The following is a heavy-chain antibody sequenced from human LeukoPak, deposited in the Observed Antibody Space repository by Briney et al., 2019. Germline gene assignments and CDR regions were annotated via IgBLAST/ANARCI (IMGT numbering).Heavy chain of an antibody. Sequence: GGSLRLSCAASGFIFSDHYMHWVRQAPGKGLEWVGRIRNKVNGYTTEYAASVKGRFSISRDDSSNSLFLQINSLKIEDTAVYFCARTYSSSWDSTYFDYWGQGTLVTVSS. CDR2: IRNKVNGYTT. V-gene: IGHV3-72*01. D-gene: IGHD6-13*01. CDR1: GFIFSDHY. J-gene: IGHJ4*02. CDR3: ARTYSSSWDSTYFDY.